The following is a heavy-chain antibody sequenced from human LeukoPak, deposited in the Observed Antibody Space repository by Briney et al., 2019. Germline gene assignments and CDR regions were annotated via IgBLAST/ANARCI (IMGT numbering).Heavy chain of an antibody. V-gene: IGHV4-59*01. J-gene: IGHJ4*02. CDR1: GGSLISYY. CDR2: FYYSGTT. CDR3: ARDRRPDGFDY. D-gene: IGHD2-8*01. Sequence: SETLSLTCTASGGSLISYYWNWIRQPPAKEVDGIGYFYYSGTTNYNHNRPRKGRINMSGYTSKNQFSLKRYSVTAADTAVYYCARDRRPDGFDYWGQGTLVTVSS.